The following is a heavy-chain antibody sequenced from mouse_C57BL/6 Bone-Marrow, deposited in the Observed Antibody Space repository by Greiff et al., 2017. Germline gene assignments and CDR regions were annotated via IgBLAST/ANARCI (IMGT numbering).Heavy chain of an antibody. Sequence: EVKLMESGGGLVQPGGSLSLSCAASGFTFTDYYMSWVRQPPGKALEWFGFIRNKANGYRTEYSATGKDRFTISRDKSQSILYLQMYALRAEDSATYYCARYHSDYWGKGTTLTVSS. V-gene: IGHV7-3*01. CDR3: ARYHSDY. J-gene: IGHJ2*01. CDR1: GFTFTDYY. CDR2: IRNKANGYRT.